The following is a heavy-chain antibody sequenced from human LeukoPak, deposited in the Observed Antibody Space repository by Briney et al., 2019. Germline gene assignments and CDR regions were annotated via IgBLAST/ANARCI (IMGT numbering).Heavy chain of an antibody. CDR1: GGSISSYY. D-gene: IGHD3-10*01. CDR3: ARGGRHYYGSGSYAGKSIDP. V-gene: IGHV4-59*12. J-gene: IGHJ5*02. Sequence: PSETLSLTCTVSGGSISSYYWSWIRQPPGKGLEWIGYIYYSGSTNYNPSLKSRVTISVDTSKNQFSLKLSSVTAADTAVYYCARGGRHYYGSGSYAGKSIDPWGQGTLVTVSS. CDR2: IYYSGST.